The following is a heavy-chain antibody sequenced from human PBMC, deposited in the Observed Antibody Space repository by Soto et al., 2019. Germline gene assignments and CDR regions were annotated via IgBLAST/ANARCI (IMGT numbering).Heavy chain of an antibody. D-gene: IGHD6-13*01. V-gene: IGHV1-3*01. J-gene: IGHJ3*01. CDR2: INAGNDNT. CDR1: GYSFNSYD. Sequence: ASVTVSCKASGYSFNSYDIQWVRQAPGQGLEWMGWINAGNDNTKYSQRFQDRVIMTRDTSTSTVYMELSSLRSEDTAVYYCARDLFSSSWYVRAFDVWGQGTMVTVS. CDR3: ARDLFSSSWYVRAFDV.